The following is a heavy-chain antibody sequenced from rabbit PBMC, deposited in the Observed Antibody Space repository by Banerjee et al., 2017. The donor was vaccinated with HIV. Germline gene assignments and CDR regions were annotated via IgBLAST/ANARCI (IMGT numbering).Heavy chain of an antibody. CDR1: GFSFSGSYW. CDR2: IYTSSGST. J-gene: IGHJ4*01. CDR3: TRDLDYWISAYYAGL. D-gene: IGHD1-1*01. Sequence: QEQLEESGGDLVKPEGSLTITCTASGFSFSGSYWICWVRQAPVTGLEWIACIYTSSGSTWYASWVNGRFTISKTSSTTVTLQMTSLTAADTATYFCTRDLDYWISAYYAGLWGPGTLVTVS. V-gene: IGHV1S45*01.